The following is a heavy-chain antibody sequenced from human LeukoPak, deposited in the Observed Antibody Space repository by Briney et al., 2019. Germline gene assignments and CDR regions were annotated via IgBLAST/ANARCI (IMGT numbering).Heavy chain of an antibody. D-gene: IGHD2-15*01. CDR3: VKVDCSGGTCYYDY. J-gene: IGHJ4*02. CDR1: GFTFSSSA. Sequence: GGSLRLSCSASGFTFSSSAMHWVRQAPGKGLECVSATTSNGGSTYYADSAKGRFTISRDNSKNTLYLQMSSLRAEDTAVYYCVKVDCSGGTCYYDYWGQGTLVTVSS. V-gene: IGHV3-64D*09. CDR2: TTSNGGST.